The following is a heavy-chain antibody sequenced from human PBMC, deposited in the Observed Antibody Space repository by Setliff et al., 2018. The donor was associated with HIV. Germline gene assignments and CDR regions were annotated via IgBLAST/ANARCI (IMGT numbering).Heavy chain of an antibody. V-gene: IGHV4-28*01. J-gene: IGHJ2*01. CDR1: GYSISSSYW. CDR2: IYKGGTT. CDR3: ARSALWFGEADWYFDL. Sequence: SETLSLTCAVSGYSISSSYWWGWIRQPPGKGLEWIGWIGCIYKGGTTYYNPSLKCRVTMSADTSKNQFSLKLRSVTAVDTAVYYCARSALWFGEADWYFDLWGRGTLVTVSS. D-gene: IGHD3-10*01.